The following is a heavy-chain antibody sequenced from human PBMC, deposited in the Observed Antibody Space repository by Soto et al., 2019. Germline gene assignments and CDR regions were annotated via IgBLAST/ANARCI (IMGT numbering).Heavy chain of an antibody. J-gene: IGHJ4*02. CDR2: IKSKTDGGTT. Sequence: EVQLVESGGGLVKPGGSLRLSCAASGFTFSNAWMNWVRQAPGKGLEWVGRIKSKTDGGTTDYAAPVKGRFTISRDDSKNTLYLQMNSLKTEDTAVYYCTTDEAQSFGYYDSSGYPKTSPVDLDYWGQGTLVTVSS. CDR1: GFTFSNAW. CDR3: TTDEAQSFGYYDSSGYPKTSPVDLDY. D-gene: IGHD3-22*01. V-gene: IGHV3-15*07.